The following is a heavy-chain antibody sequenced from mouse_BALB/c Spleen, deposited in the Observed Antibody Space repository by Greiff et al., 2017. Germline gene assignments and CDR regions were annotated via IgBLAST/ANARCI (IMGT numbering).Heavy chain of an antibody. V-gene: IGHV5-17*02. CDR1: GFTFSSFG. CDR3: ARSIDYDYGFAY. Sequence: DVQLVESGGGLVQPGGSRKLSCAASGFTFSSFGMHWVRQAPEKGLEWVAYISSGSSTIYYADTVKGRFTISRDNPKNTLFLQMTSLRSEDTAMYYCARSIDYDYGFAYWGQGTLVTVSA. CDR2: ISSGSSTI. J-gene: IGHJ3*01. D-gene: IGHD2-4*01.